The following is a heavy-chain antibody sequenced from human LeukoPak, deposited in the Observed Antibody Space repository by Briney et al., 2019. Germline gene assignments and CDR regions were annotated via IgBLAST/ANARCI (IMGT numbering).Heavy chain of an antibody. CDR3: ARGGVGATTSDY. CDR1: GGSISSYY. V-gene: IGHV4-59*01. Sequence: PSETLSLTCTVSGGSISSYYWSWIRQPPGKGLEWIGYIHYSGSTNYNPSLKSRVTISVDTSKNQFSLKLSSMTAADTAVYYCARGGVGATTSDYWGQGTLVTVSS. J-gene: IGHJ4*02. CDR2: IHYSGST. D-gene: IGHD1-26*01.